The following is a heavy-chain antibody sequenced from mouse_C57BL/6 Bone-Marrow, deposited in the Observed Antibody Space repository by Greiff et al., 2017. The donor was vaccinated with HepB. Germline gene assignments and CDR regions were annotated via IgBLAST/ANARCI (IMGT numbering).Heavy chain of an antibody. Sequence: VQLQQSGTVLARPGASVKMSCKTSGYTFTSYWMHWVKQRPGQGLEWIGAIYPGNSDTSSNQKFKGKAKLTAVTSASTAYMELSSLTNEDSAVYYCTRAYYYYGSSYYWGQGTTLTVSS. CDR1: GYTFTSYW. J-gene: IGHJ2*01. CDR3: TRAYYYYGSSYY. V-gene: IGHV1-5*01. D-gene: IGHD1-1*01. CDR2: IYPGNSDT.